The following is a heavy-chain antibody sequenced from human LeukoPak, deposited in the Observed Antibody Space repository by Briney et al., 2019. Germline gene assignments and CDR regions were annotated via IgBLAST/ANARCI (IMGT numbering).Heavy chain of an antibody. D-gene: IGHD3-10*01. V-gene: IGHV3-66*01. CDR2: IHRGGNT. Sequence: GGSLRLSCAASGFTVSGNYMSWVRQAPGKGLEWLSVIHRGGNTYYADSVKGRFTISRDSSKNTVFLQMDSLRAEDTAVYYCARVPGYGLGVDYGDYWGQGTLVTVSS. CDR3: ARVPGYGLGVDYGDY. CDR1: GFTVSGNY. J-gene: IGHJ4*02.